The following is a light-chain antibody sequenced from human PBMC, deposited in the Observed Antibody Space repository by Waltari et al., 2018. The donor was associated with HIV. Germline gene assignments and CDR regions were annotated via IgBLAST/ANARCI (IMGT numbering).Light chain of an antibody. J-gene: IGKJ1*01. CDR1: QSITATY. Sequence: IVLTQSPATLSLSPGERATLSCRASQSITATYIAWYQQRPGRPPRLLIYGASRRAAGIPDRFSGSGSGTDFTLTISRLEAEDFAVYYCQQYGRTFGQGTRVEIK. V-gene: IGKV3-20*01. CDR2: GAS. CDR3: QQYGRT.